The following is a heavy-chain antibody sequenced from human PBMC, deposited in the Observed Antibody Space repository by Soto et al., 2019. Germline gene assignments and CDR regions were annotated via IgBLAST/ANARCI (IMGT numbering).Heavy chain of an antibody. CDR3: TTSRGYRGYDYLDYFDY. Sequence: GGSLRLSCAASGFTFSNAWMSWVRQAPGKGLEWVGRIKSKTDGGTTDYAAPVKGRFTISRDDSKNTLYLQMNSLKTEDTAVYYCTTSRGYRGYDYLDYFDYWGQGTLVTVSS. V-gene: IGHV3-15*01. CDR2: IKSKTDGGTT. CDR1: GFTFSNAW. D-gene: IGHD5-12*01. J-gene: IGHJ4*02.